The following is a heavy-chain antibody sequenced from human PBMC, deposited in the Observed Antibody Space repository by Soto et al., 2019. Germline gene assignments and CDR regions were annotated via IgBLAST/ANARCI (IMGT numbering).Heavy chain of an antibody. J-gene: IGHJ5*02. Sequence: ASVKVSCKASGYTFTSYAMHWVRQAPGQRLEWMGWINAGSGNTNYSQKFQGRVTITRNTSISTAYMELSSLRSEDTAVYYCARDNSSSWYWFDPWGQGTLVTVSS. CDR2: INAGSGNT. V-gene: IGHV1-3*01. CDR1: GYTFTSYA. CDR3: ARDNSSSWYWFDP. D-gene: IGHD6-13*01.